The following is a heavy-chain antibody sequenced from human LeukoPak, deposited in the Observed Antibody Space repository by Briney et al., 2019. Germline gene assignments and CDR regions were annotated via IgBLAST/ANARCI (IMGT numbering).Heavy chain of an antibody. D-gene: IGHD3-3*01. J-gene: IGHJ4*02. CDR2: IKEDGSDR. Sequence: PGGSLRLSCAASGFTFSGFWMSWVRQAPGKGLEWVAHIKEDGSDRVYVDSVKGRFTISRDNSKNIVSLQMNNLRAEDTAVYYCARGRGLGVVSPYFDYWGQGTLVTVSS. V-gene: IGHV3-7*03. CDR3: ARGRGLGVVSPYFDY. CDR1: GFTFSGFW.